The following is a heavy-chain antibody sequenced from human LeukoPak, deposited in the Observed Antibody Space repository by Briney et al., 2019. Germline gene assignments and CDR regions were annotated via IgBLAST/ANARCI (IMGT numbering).Heavy chain of an antibody. D-gene: IGHD2-15*01. CDR3: ASQYCSGGSCYSGYYYGMDV. J-gene: IGHJ6*02. CDR1: GYTFTSYG. V-gene: IGHV1-18*01. CDR2: ISAYNGNI. Sequence: ASVKVSCKASGYTFTSYGISWVRQAPGQGLEWMGWISAYNGNINYAQKLQGRVTMTTDTSTSTAYMELRSLRSDDTAVYYCASQYCSGGSCYSGYYYGMDVWGQGTTVTVSS.